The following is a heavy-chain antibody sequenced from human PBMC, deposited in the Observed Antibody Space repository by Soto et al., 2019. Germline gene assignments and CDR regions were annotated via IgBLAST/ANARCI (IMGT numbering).Heavy chain of an antibody. CDR2: TIPILSMS. CDR1: GDTFSSYT. Sequence: QVHLVQSGAELKKPGSSVRVSCKASGDTFSSYTINWVRQAPGPGLEWMGRTIPILSMSNYALKFQGRLTITADKSTSTAYMELSSLRSEDTAMYYCATSYGSGSQAFDYWGQGALVTVSS. CDR3: ATSYGSGSQAFDY. J-gene: IGHJ4*02. V-gene: IGHV1-69*02. D-gene: IGHD3-10*01.